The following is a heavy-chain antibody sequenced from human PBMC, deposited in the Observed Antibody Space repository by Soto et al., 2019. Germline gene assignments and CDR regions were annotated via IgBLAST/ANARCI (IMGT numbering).Heavy chain of an antibody. V-gene: IGHV3-23*01. J-gene: IGHJ4*02. Sequence: GGSLRLSCAAPGFTFSSYSMSWVRQAPGKGLEWVSSISGGGGGTIYSADSVKGRFTISRDNSKNTLYLQMNSLRVEDTAVYYCAKDSGGSFDYWGQGTLVTVSS. CDR1: GFTFSSYS. CDR3: AKDSGGSFDY. CDR2: ISGGGGGTI. D-gene: IGHD1-26*01.